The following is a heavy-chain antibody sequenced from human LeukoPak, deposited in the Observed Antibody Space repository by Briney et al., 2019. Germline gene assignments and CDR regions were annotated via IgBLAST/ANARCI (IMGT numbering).Heavy chain of an antibody. CDR2: IKQDGSEK. V-gene: IGHV3-7*01. CDR3: ARDVGTEEPYYYYYYGMDV. J-gene: IGHJ6*02. D-gene: IGHD1-14*01. Sequence: GGSLRLSCAASGFTFSSYWMSWVRQAPGKGLEWVANIKQDGSEKYYVDSVKGRFTISRDNAKNSLYLQMNSLRAEDTAVYYCARDVGTEEPYYYYYYGMDVWGQGTTVTVSS. CDR1: GFTFSSYW.